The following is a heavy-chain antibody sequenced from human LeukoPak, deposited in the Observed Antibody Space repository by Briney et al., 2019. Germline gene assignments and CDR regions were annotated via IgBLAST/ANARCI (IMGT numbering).Heavy chain of an antibody. J-gene: IGHJ6*02. CDR2: IIPIFGTA. V-gene: IGHV1-69*13. CDR3: AYVDTYLRYGMDV. Sequence: SVKVSCTASGGTFSSYAISWVRQAPGQGLEWMGGIIPIFGTASYAQKFQGRITITADESTSTAYMELSSLRSEDTAVYYCAYVDTYLRYGMDVWGQGTTVTVSS. CDR1: GGTFSSYA. D-gene: IGHD5-18*01.